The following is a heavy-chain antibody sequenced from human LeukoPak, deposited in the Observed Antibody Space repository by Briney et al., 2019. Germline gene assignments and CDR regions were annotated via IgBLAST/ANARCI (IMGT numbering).Heavy chain of an antibody. Sequence: SETLSLTCAVSGDSISSSNWWSWVRQPPGKGLEWIGEIYHSGSTNYNPSLKSQVTISVDKSKNQFSLKLSSVTAADTAVYYCARVGIAARLLDYWGQGTLVTVSS. CDR2: IYHSGST. CDR1: GDSISSSNW. D-gene: IGHD6-6*01. V-gene: IGHV4-4*02. J-gene: IGHJ4*02. CDR3: ARVGIAARLLDY.